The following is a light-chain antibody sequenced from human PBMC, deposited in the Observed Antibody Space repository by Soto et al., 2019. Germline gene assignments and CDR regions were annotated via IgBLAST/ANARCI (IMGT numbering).Light chain of an antibody. Sequence: DIQMTQSPSSLSASVGDRVTITCRASQNISSYLNWYQKKAEKAPKLLIYAASSLQSGVPSRFSGSRSGPDFTLTISSLQPEDFAGYYCQQSYSIPFTFGQGTKLEIK. CDR1: QNISSY. CDR3: QQSYSIPFT. V-gene: IGKV1-39*01. CDR2: AAS. J-gene: IGKJ2*01.